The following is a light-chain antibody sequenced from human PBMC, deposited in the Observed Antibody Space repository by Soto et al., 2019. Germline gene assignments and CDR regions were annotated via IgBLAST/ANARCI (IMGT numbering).Light chain of an antibody. V-gene: IGKV3-20*01. Sequence: EIVLTQSPGTLSLSPGASATLSCRASQSVSSSYLAWYQQKPGQAPRLLIYNAFNRATGIPDRFSGSGSGTDFTLTISRLEPEDFAVYYCQQYGSSPLTFGGGTKVDIK. CDR3: QQYGSSPLT. CDR2: NAF. CDR1: QSVSSSY. J-gene: IGKJ4*01.